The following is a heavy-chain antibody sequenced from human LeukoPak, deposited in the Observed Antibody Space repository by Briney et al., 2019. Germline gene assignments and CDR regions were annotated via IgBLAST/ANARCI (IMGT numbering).Heavy chain of an antibody. J-gene: IGHJ4*02. CDR2: ISWNSGSI. Sequence: PGGSLRLSCAASGFTFSNYWMYWVRQAPGKGLEWVSGISWNSGSIGYADSVKGRFTISRDNAKNSLYLQMNSLRAEDMALYYCAKEGREYYDFWSGRGWGDYFDYWGQGTLVTVSS. CDR1: GFTFSNYW. D-gene: IGHD3-3*01. CDR3: AKEGREYYDFWSGRGWGDYFDY. V-gene: IGHV3-9*03.